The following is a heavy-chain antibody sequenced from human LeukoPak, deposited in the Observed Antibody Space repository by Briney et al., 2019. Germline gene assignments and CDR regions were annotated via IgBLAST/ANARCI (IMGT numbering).Heavy chain of an antibody. V-gene: IGHV4-34*01. D-gene: IGHD3-10*01. Sequence: PSETLSLTSAVYGGSFSGYYWSWIRQPPGKGLEWIGEINHSGSTNYNPSLKSRVTISVDTSKNQFSLKLSSVTAADTAVYYCARGPRSLLWFGGDLDYWGQGTLVTVSS. CDR2: INHSGST. CDR3: ARGPRSLLWFGGDLDY. J-gene: IGHJ4*02. CDR1: GGSFSGYY.